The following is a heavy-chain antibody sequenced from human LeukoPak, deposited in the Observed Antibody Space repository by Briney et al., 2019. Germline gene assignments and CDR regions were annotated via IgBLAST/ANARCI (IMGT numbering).Heavy chain of an antibody. J-gene: IGHJ6*03. D-gene: IGHD5-18*01. CDR1: GYTFTSYD. V-gene: IGHV1-8*01. CDR2: MNPNSGNT. Sequence: ASVKVSCKASGYTFTSYDINWVRQATGQGLEGMGWMNPNSGNTGYAQKFQGRGTMTRNTSISTAYMELSSLRSEDTAVYYCARVSGYSYGPYYYYYMDVWGKGTTVTISS. CDR3: ARVSGYSYGPYYYYYMDV.